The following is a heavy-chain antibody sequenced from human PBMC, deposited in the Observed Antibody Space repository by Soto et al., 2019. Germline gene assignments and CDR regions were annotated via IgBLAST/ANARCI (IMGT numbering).Heavy chain of an antibody. CDR2: VYYTGDT. CDR3: VRQGIDYLHGLVDV. Sequence: VQLQQSGPRLVKPSETLSLTCTVSSGPDRSHNWGWIRQPPGRGLEWIGYVYYTGDTAYNPSLRGRVTISADTSTNDISLTLNSLTAADTAVYYCVRQGIDYLHGLVDVWGQGTTVSVSS. J-gene: IGHJ6*02. D-gene: IGHD4-17*01. V-gene: IGHV4-59*08. CDR1: SGPDRSHN.